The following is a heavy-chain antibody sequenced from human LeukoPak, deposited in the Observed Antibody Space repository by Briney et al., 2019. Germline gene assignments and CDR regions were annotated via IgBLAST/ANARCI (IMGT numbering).Heavy chain of an antibody. V-gene: IGHV3-23*01. CDR2: ISRSGVAT. CDR3: ARGWLGHNWFDP. J-gene: IGHJ5*02. CDR1: GFTFTSFA. Sequence: PGGSLRLSCAASGFTFTSFAMSWVRQAPGKGLEWVSTISRSGVATYYANSVKGRFTISRDNSKNTLYLQMNSLRAEDTAVYYCARGWLGHNWFDPWGQGTLVTVSS. D-gene: IGHD6-19*01.